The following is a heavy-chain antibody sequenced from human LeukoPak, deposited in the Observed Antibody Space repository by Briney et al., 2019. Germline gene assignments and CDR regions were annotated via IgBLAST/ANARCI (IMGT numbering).Heavy chain of an antibody. Sequence: GGSLRLSCATSGFTFTDYGMSWFRQVPGKGLEWVSVINWDGGSTGYADSVKGRFTISRDNAKNSLYLQMNSLRAEDTALYFCASDGRSGWYSDYLGQGTLVTVSS. CDR2: INWDGGST. CDR3: ASDGRSGWYSDY. CDR1: GFTFTDYG. J-gene: IGHJ4*02. V-gene: IGHV3-20*04. D-gene: IGHD6-19*01.